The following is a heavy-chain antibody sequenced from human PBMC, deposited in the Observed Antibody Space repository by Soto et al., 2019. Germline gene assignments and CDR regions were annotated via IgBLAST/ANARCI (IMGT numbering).Heavy chain of an antibody. CDR1: GGSISSYY. V-gene: IGHV4-4*07. CDR3: ARDHYDSSGQPRWTWFDH. Sequence: SETLSLTCTVSGGSISSYYWSWIRQPAGKGLEWIGRIYTSGSTNYNPSLKSRVTMSVDTSKNQFSLKLSSVTAADTAVYYCARDHYDSSGQPRWTWFDHWGQGTLVTVSS. J-gene: IGHJ5*02. CDR2: IYTSGST. D-gene: IGHD3-22*01.